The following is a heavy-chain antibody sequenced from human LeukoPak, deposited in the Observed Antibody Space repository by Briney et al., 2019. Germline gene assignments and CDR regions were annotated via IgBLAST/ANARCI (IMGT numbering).Heavy chain of an antibody. Sequence: GGSLRLSCAASGFTFSSYAMSWVRQAPGKGLEWVSAMSSSDDGRYYAASVRGRFTISRDTSRSTLYLQMNSLRAEGAAVYYCAKAPVTSCRGAFCYPFDYWGQGTLVTVSS. CDR1: GFTFSSYA. D-gene: IGHD2-15*01. J-gene: IGHJ4*02. CDR3: AKAPVTSCRGAFCYPFDY. V-gene: IGHV3-23*01. CDR2: MSSSDDGR.